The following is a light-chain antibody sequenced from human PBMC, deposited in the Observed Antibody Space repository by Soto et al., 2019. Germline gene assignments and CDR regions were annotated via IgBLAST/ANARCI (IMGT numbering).Light chain of an antibody. CDR2: GIS. CDR1: QFIPTTY. CDR3: QKYEKLPIT. J-gene: IGKJ5*01. V-gene: IGKV3D-15*01. Sequence: EIVLTQSPDTLSLSPGEGATLACRASQFIPTTYLAWYQQKPGQAPRLVIYGISTRATSIPDRFSGSGSGTEFTLTISSLQSEDFAVYYCQKYEKLPITFGQGTRLEIK.